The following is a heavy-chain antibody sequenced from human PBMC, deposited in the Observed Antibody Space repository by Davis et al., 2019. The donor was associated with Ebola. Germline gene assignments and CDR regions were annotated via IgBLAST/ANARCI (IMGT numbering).Heavy chain of an antibody. V-gene: IGHV1-46*01. CDR2: INPSGGST. D-gene: IGHD3-9*01. CDR3: AREYDILTGYPYYYYGMDV. Sequence: ASVKVSCKASGYTFTSYYMHWVRQAPGQGLEWMGIINPSGGSTSYAQKFQGRVTMTRDTSTSTVYMELSSLRSEDTAVYYCAREYDILTGYPYYYYGMDVWGQGTTVTVSS. CDR1: GYTFTSYY. J-gene: IGHJ6*02.